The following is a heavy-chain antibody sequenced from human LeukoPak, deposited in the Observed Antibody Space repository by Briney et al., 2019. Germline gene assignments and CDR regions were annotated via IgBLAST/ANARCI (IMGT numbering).Heavy chain of an antibody. J-gene: IGHJ6*02. V-gene: IGHV3-43*02. CDR1: GFAFADYA. D-gene: IGHD2/OR15-2a*01. Sequence: GGSLRLSCAASGFAFADYAMQWVRQIPGKGLECVAHIHADGGRTFYADSVKGRFTVSRDNGKNSLFLQMDSLTSDDTALYYCSTWAFYHGLDVWGQGATVIVSS. CDR3: STWAFYHGLDV. CDR2: IHADGGRT.